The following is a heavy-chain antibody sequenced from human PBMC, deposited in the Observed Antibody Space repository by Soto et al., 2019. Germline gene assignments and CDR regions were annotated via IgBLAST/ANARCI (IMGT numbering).Heavy chain of an antibody. J-gene: IGHJ4*02. V-gene: IGHV4-4*07. CDR2: IYSGGRN. CDR1: GGSISSFY. CDR3: ARGSSRWDY. Sequence: PAETLSLTCTVSGGSISSFYLSWIRQPAGKGLEWIGRIYSGGRNNYNPSLKSRVTMSVDTSKNQFSRRLSSVTAADTAMYYCARGSSRWDYWGQGTLVTVSS. D-gene: IGHD6-13*01.